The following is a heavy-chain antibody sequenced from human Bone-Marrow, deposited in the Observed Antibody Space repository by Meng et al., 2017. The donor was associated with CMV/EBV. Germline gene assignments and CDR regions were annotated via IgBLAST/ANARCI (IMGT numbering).Heavy chain of an antibody. CDR3: AKDLDGDYSYFDY. Sequence: GGSLRLSCAASGLTFSNYGMHWVRQAPGKGLEWVAFIRYDGSNKYYADSVKGRFTISRDNSKNTLYLQMNSLRAEDTAVYYCAKDLDGDYSYFDYWGQGTLVTVSS. CDR1: GLTFSNYG. V-gene: IGHV3-30*02. J-gene: IGHJ4*02. CDR2: IRYDGSNK. D-gene: IGHD4-17*01.